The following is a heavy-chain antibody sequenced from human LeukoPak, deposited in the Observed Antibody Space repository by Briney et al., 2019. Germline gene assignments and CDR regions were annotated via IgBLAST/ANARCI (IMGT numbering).Heavy chain of an antibody. Sequence: PGGSLRLSCAASGLTFSSYAMSWGRQAPGKGLEWGSGITTSGGTTSYADSVEGRFTISRDNPRNTLYMQMNSMRDEDTAVYYCAIMHGYYDGSGYWVQWGQGTLVTVSS. CDR2: ITTSGGTT. CDR1: GLTFSSYA. D-gene: IGHD3-22*01. J-gene: IGHJ4*02. CDR3: AIMHGYYDGSGYWVQ. V-gene: IGHV3-23*01.